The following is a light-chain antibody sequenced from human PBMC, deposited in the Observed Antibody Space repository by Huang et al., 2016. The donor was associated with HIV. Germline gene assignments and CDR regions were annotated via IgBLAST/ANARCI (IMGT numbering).Light chain of an antibody. CDR2: GTS. CDR1: QSVDRGY. V-gene: IGKV3-20*01. Sequence: LTQSPGSLSLSPGDRVTLSCRASQSVDRGYVAWYHQKPGQSPRLIVYGTSSSASGIPSRFSGSGSGRDFSLTISGLDSEDFGVYYCQQYGSSMATFGQGTKVDI. CDR3: QQYGSSMAT. J-gene: IGKJ2*01.